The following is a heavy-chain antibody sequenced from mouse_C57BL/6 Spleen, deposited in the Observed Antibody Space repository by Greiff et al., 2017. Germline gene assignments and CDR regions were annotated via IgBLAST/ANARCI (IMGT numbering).Heavy chain of an antibody. V-gene: IGHV1-59*01. J-gene: IGHJ3*01. CDR3: ARDYYGSSYPAWFAY. D-gene: IGHD1-1*01. CDR1: GYTFTSYW. CDR2: IDPSDSYT. Sequence: VQLQQPGAELVRPGTSVKLSCKASGYTFTSYWMHWVKQRPGQGLEWIGVIDPSDSYTNYNQKFKGKATLTVDTSSSTAYMQLSSLTSEDSAVYYCARDYYGSSYPAWFAYWGQGTLVTVSA.